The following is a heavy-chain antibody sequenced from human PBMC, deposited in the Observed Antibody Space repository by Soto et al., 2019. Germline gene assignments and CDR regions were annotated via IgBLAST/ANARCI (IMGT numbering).Heavy chain of an antibody. J-gene: IGHJ4*02. CDR2: ISGSGGST. CDR1: GFTFNGSA. D-gene: IGHD3-22*01. CDR3: AKRGNDYYKFDN. Sequence: GGSLRLSCAASGFTFNGSATSWVRQAPGKGLEWVSSISGSGGSTYYADAVKGRFTISRDNSKNTLYLQMNSLRAEDTALYYCAKRGNDYYKFDNWGQGTLVTVSS. V-gene: IGHV3-23*01.